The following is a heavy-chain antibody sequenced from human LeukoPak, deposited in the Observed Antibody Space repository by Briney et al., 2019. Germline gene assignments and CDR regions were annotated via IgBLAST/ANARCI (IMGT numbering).Heavy chain of an antibody. J-gene: IGHJ6*03. CDR3: ARAAGDGYNIRKYNYYMDV. CDR2: VSYDGRNK. Sequence: GGSLRLSCAASGFTFSSYAMHWVRQAPGKGLEWVAVVSYDGRNKYYADSVKGRFTISRDNSKNTLYLQMNSLRPEDTAVYYCARAAGDGYNIRKYNYYMDVWGKGTTVTVSS. CDR1: GFTFSSYA. D-gene: IGHD5-24*01. V-gene: IGHV3-30*01.